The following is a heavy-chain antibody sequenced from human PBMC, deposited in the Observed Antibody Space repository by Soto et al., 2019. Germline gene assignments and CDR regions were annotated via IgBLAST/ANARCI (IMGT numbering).Heavy chain of an antibody. V-gene: IGHV4-31*03. CDR1: GDSMTTVGYY. Sequence: QVQLQESGPRLVKPSQTLSLTCTVSGDSMTTVGYYWTWIRQHPGQGLEWIGFISYSGSTYYSSSLKGRVAISADTSKNQFSLKLNSVTAADTAVYYCTRGDYWGQGTLVTVSS. CDR3: TRGDY. CDR2: ISYSGST. J-gene: IGHJ4*02.